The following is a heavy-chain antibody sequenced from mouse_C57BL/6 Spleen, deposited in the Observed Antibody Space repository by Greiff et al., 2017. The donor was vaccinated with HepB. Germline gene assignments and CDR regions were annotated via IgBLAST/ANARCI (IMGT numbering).Heavy chain of an antibody. CDR3: ARREGGQGFAY. CDR1: GYTFTEYT. D-gene: IGHD6-1*01. CDR2: FYPGSGSI. V-gene: IGHV1-62-2*01. J-gene: IGHJ3*01. Sequence: VQLQQSGAELVKPGASVKLSCKASGYTFTEYTIHWVKQRPGQGLEWIGWFYPGSGSIKYKEKFKDKATLTADKSSSTVYMELSRLTSEDSAVWGCARREGGQGFAYWGQGTPVTVSA.